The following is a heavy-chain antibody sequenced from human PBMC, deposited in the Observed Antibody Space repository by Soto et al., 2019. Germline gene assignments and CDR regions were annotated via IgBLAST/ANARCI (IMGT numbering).Heavy chain of an antibody. D-gene: IGHD5-12*01. V-gene: IGHV1-69*10. CDR3: ARLLEFREGYISHFDY. J-gene: IGHJ4*02. Sequence: SVKVSCTASGGAFRNYPFHWVRHAPGQGLEWMGGIIPVVGVPNYAQEFQGRVTITADESTTTVYLEMSSLRSEDTAVYYCARLLEFREGYISHFDYWRPGTLVTVSS. CDR1: GGAFRNYP. CDR2: IIPVVGVP.